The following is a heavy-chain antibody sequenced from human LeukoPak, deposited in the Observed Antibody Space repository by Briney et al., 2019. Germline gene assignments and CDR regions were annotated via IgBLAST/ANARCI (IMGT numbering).Heavy chain of an antibody. CDR3: ARVTESYYGSGSYYNAYYYYYYMDV. D-gene: IGHD3-10*01. V-gene: IGHV1-2*02. CDR2: INPNSGGT. J-gene: IGHJ6*03. CDR1: GYTFTGYY. Sequence: ASVKVSCKASGYTFTGYYMHWVRQAPGQGLEWMGWINPNSGGTNYAQKFQGRVTMTRDTSISTAYMELSRLRSDDTAVYYCARVTESYYGSGSYYNAYYYYYYMDVWGKGTTVTVSS.